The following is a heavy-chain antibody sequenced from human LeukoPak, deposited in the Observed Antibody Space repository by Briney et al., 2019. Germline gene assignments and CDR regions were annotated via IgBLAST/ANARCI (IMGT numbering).Heavy chain of an antibody. D-gene: IGHD6-19*01. CDR2: IDPSDSYT. CDR3: ARRSFTSSGWYEDY. CDR1: GYSFTNYW. Sequence: GEPLRISCQGSGYSFTNYWITWVRQLPGKGLEWMGRIDPSDSYTNYSPSFQGHVTISADKSISTAYLQWSSLKASDTAMYYCARRSFTSSGWYEDYWGQGTLVTVSS. J-gene: IGHJ4*02. V-gene: IGHV5-10-1*01.